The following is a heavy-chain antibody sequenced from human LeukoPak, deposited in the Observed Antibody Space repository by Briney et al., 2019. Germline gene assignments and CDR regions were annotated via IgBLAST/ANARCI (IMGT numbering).Heavy chain of an antibody. CDR1: GYCISSGYY. J-gene: IGHJ4*02. V-gene: IGHV4-38-2*02. D-gene: IGHD3-10*01. Sequence: SETLSLTCTVSGYCISSGYYWGWIRQPPGKGLEWIGNIYHSGSTYYNPSLKSRVTISVDTPKSQFSLNLSSVTAADTGVYYFARAPEYGWGSYLLYWGQGIQVTVSS. CDR2: IYHSGST. CDR3: ARAPEYGWGSYLLY.